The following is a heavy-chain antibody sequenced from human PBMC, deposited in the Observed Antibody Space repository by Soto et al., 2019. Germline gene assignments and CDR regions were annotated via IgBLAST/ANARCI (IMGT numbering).Heavy chain of an antibody. Sequence: GSGPTLVNPTQTLTLTCTFSGFSLTTSGVGVGGIRQPPGKALEWLALIYWNDDNRYSPSLKNRLTITKDTSKNQVVLTMTNMDPVDTATYYCAHRLRWLANFDYWGQGTLVTVSS. V-gene: IGHV2-5*01. D-gene: IGHD6-19*01. CDR1: GFSLTTSGVG. CDR2: IYWNDDN. J-gene: IGHJ4*02. CDR3: AHRLRWLANFDY.